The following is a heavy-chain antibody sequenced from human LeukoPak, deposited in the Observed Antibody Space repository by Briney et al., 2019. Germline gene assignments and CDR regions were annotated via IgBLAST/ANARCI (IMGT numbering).Heavy chain of an antibody. CDR2: VYHSGST. V-gene: IGHV4-38-2*02. CDR1: GGSISSGYY. J-gene: IGHJ4*02. D-gene: IGHD3-3*01. CDR3: ARGRTYYDFWSGPPHFDY. Sequence: SETLSLTCTVSGGSISSGYYWGWIRQPPGKGLEWIGSVYHSGSTYYNPSLKSRVTISVDTSKNQFSLKLSSVTAADTAVYYCARGRTYYDFWSGPPHFDYWGQGTLVTVSS.